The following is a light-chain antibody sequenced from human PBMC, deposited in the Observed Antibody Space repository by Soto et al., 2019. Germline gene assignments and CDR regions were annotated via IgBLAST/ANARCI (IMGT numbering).Light chain of an antibody. CDR1: SSDVGGYNY. CDR3: SSYTSSSTLD. CDR2: DVS. J-gene: IGLJ1*01. V-gene: IGLV2-14*01. Sequence: QSLLTQPASVSGSPGQSITISCTGTSSDVGGYNYVSWYQQHPGKAPKLMIYDVSNRPSGVSNRFPGSKSGNTASLTISGLQAEDEADYYCSSYTSSSTLDFGTGTKVTVL.